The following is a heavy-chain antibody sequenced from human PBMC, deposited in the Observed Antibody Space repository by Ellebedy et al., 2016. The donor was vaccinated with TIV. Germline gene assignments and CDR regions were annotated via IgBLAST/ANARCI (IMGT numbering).Heavy chain of an antibody. CDR2: INPNSGGT. CDR1: GYTFTGYY. CDR3: ARAKVDSSGYGGVDY. V-gene: IGHV1-2*02. J-gene: IGHJ4*02. D-gene: IGHD3-22*01. Sequence: AASVKVSCQASGYTFTGYYMHWVRPAPGQGLEWMGWINPNSGGTNYAQKLQGRVTMTRDTSTRTVYMELSSLRSEDTAVYYCARAKVDSSGYGGVDYWGQGTLVTVSS.